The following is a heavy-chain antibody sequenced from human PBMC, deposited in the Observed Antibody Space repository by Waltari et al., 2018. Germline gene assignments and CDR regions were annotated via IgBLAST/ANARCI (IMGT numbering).Heavy chain of an antibody. CDR2: ISGSGGST. J-gene: IGHJ4*02. V-gene: IGHV3-23*01. Sequence: EVQLLESGGGLVQPGGSLRPSCAASVFTFSSYAMSWVRQAPGKGLGWVSAISGSGGSTYYADSVKGRFTISRDNSKNTLYLQMNSLRAEDTAVYDCAKGSIALDYWGQGTLVTVSA. CDR3: AKGSIALDY. D-gene: IGHD6-6*01. CDR1: VFTFSSYA.